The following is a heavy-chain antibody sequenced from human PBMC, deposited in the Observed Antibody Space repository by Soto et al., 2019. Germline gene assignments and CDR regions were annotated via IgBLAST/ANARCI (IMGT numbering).Heavy chain of an antibody. CDR3: ARVGDYYDSSGYPDY. Sequence: ASVKFSCKASGYTFTGYYMHWVRQAPGQGLEWMGWINPNSGGTNYAQKFQGRVTMTRDTSISTAYMELSRLRSDDTAVYYCARVGDYYDSSGYPDYWGQGTLVTVSS. V-gene: IGHV1-2*02. CDR2: INPNSGGT. CDR1: GYTFTGYY. J-gene: IGHJ4*02. D-gene: IGHD3-22*01.